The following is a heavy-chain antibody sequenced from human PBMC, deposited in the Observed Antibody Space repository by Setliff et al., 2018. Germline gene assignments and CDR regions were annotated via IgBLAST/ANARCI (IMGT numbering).Heavy chain of an antibody. V-gene: IGHV1-18*01. Sequence: GASVKVSCKASGYNFNNYGINWVRQAPGQGLEWMGWISAHTGKTFYAPKFQDRVTLTTDTSTGTAYLELRSLRSDDTAVYYCSRLVRYCTTTSCQRLSGDEYWGQGTLVTVSS. D-gene: IGHD2-2*01. J-gene: IGHJ4*02. CDR1: GYNFNNYG. CDR2: ISAHTGKT. CDR3: SRLVRYCTTTSCQRLSGDEY.